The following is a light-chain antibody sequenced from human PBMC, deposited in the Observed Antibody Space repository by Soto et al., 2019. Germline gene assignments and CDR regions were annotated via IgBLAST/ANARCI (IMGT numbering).Light chain of an antibody. J-gene: IGKJ1*01. CDR2: DAY. CDR3: QQYNSYWT. Sequence: DIQITQSPSSLSASVGDRVTITCRASQSITSWLAWYQQKPGKAPKLLIYDAYSLESGTPSRFSGRRSGTEFTLTISSLQPDDFATYYCQQYNSYWTFGQGTKVDIK. V-gene: IGKV1-5*01. CDR1: QSITSW.